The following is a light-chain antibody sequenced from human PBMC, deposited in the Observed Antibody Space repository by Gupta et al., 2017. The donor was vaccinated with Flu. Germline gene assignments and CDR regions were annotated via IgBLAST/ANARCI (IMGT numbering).Light chain of an antibody. CDR1: SSDVGGYNF. Sequence: SALTQPASVSGSPGPSITISCSGTSSDVGGYNFVSWYQQHPGKAHNLVINDVSERPAGVAIRFSGSRSGNTASLTISGRQEEDAADYYGSSYTTTNTRVFGGGTKVTVL. J-gene: IGLJ3*02. V-gene: IGLV2-14*03. CDR3: SSYTTTNTRV. CDR2: DVS.